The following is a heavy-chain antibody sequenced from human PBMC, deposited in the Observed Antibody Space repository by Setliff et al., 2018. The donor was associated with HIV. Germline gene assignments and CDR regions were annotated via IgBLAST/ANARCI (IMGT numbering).Heavy chain of an antibody. CDR2: INPNSGGT. CDR1: GYTFTGYY. J-gene: IGHJ5*02. V-gene: IGHV1-2*02. CDR3: VKDIPGPAINSGRIKNWFDP. D-gene: IGHD6-19*01. Sequence: GASVKVSCKASGYTFTGYYMHWVRQAPGQGLEWMGWINPNSGGTNYAQKFQGRVTMTRDTSTNTVYMELSSLRSEDTAVYYCVKDIPGPAINSGRIKNWFDPWGEGTLVTVSS.